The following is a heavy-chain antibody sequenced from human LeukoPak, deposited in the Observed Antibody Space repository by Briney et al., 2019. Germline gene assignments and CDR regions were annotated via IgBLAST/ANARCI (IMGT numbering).Heavy chain of an antibody. CDR3: ARGGVAAINNWFDP. V-gene: IGHV4-39*07. CDR2: IYYSGST. J-gene: IGHJ5*02. CDR1: GGSISSSSYY. Sequence: NPSETLSLTCTVSGGSISSSSYYWGWIRQPPGKGLEWIGSIYYSGSTYYNPSLKSRVTISVDTSKNQFSLKLSSVTAADTAVYYCARGGVAAINNWFDPWGQGTLVTVSS. D-gene: IGHD2-15*01.